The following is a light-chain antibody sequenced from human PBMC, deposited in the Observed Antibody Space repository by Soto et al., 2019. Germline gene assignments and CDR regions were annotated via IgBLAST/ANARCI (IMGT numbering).Light chain of an antibody. CDR1: GRDIGAYNY. CDR2: GVK. J-gene: IGLJ1*01. Sequence: QSALTQPASVSGSPGQSITISCTGSGRDIGAYNYVSWYQQHPGKAPKLIIYGVKNRPSGVSNRFSASKSAFTASLTISALQAEDEADYYCSSYTTGYFYVFGPGTKVTVL. V-gene: IGLV2-14*01. CDR3: SSYTTGYFYV.